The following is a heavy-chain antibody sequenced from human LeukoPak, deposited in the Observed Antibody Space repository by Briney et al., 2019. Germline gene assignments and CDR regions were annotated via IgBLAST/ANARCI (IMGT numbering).Heavy chain of an antibody. CDR1: GFTFDDYA. D-gene: IGHD2-15*01. V-gene: IGHV3-9*01. Sequence: PGRSLRLSCAASGFTFDDYAMHWVRQAPGKGLEWVSGISWNSGSIGYADSVKGRFTISRDNAKNSLYLQMNSLRAEDTALYYCAKDMAVVAIRGGGFDYWGQGTLVTVSS. CDR3: AKDMAVVAIRGGGFDY. J-gene: IGHJ4*02. CDR2: ISWNSGSI.